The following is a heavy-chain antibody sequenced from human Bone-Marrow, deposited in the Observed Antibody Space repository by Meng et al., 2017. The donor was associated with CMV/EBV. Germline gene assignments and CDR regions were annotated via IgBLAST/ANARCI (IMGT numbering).Heavy chain of an antibody. CDR1: RYDVRDYY. V-gene: IGHV1-69-2*01. Sequence: KGSRYDVRDYYLYWVQQTPGEGLGWMGLVEPKDGETIYAKKFKGRVTITADTSTDTAYMELSSLRSEDTAVYYCAKGSGNHRVYYFDYWGQGTLVTVSS. CDR3: AKGSGNHRVYYFDY. D-gene: IGHD3-10*01. J-gene: IGHJ4*02. CDR2: VEPKDGET.